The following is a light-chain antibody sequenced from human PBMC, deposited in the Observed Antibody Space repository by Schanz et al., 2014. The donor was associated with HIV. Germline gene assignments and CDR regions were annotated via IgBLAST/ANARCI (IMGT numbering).Light chain of an antibody. J-gene: IGLJ2*01. CDR1: TSTLERTS. Sequence: QSLLTQPPSVSGTPGQSVTISCSGSTSTLERTSVDWYQHLPGTAPRLLIRNNDVRPSGVTDRFSGSKSGTSASLVISGLQSEDEADYFCATWDISRKGPVFGGGTKVTVL. CDR3: ATWDISRKGPV. V-gene: IGLV1-44*01. CDR2: NND.